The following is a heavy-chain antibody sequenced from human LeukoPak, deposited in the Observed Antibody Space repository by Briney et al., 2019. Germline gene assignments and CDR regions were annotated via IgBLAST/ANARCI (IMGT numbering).Heavy chain of an antibody. CDR2: ISAYNGNT. CDR3: ARDSSYGSGSYYRLDY. CDR1: GYTFTSYG. D-gene: IGHD3-10*01. V-gene: IGHV1-18*01. J-gene: IGHJ4*02. Sequence: ASVKVSCTASGYTFTSYGISWVRQAPGQGLEWMGWISAYNGNTNYAQKLQGRVTMTTDTSTSTAYMELRSLRSDDTAVYYCARDSSYGSGSYYRLDYWGQGTLVTVSS.